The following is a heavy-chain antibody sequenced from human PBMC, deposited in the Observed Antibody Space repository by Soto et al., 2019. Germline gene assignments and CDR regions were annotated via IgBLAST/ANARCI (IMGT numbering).Heavy chain of an antibody. V-gene: IGHV5-51*01. J-gene: IGHJ5*02. CDR1: GYSFTSYW. D-gene: IGHD3-3*02. Sequence: PGESLKISCKGSGYSFTSYWIGWVRQMPGKGLEWMGIIDPGDSDTSYSPSFQGHVTISADKSISTAYLQWSSLKASDTAMYYCAFHIFGVVSNWFDPWGQGTLVTVSS. CDR2: IDPGDSDT. CDR3: AFHIFGVVSNWFDP.